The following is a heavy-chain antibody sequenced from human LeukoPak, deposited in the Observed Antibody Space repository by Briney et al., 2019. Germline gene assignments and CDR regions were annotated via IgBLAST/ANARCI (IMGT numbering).Heavy chain of an antibody. Sequence: GGSLRLSCAASGFTFSSYSMNWVRQAPGKGLEWVSSISSSSSYIYYADSVKGRFTISRDNAKNSLYLQMNSLRAEDTAVYYCATDDAYCGGDCYLRWGQGTLVTVSS. CDR2: ISSSSSYI. D-gene: IGHD2-21*01. V-gene: IGHV3-21*01. J-gene: IGHJ4*02. CDR1: GFTFSSYS. CDR3: ATDDAYCGGDCYLR.